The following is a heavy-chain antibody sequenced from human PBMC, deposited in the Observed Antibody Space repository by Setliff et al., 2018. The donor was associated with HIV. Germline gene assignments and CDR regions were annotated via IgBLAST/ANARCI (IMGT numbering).Heavy chain of an antibody. CDR1: GGSFSSYS. D-gene: IGHD3-9*01. Sequence: SETLSLTCAVYGGSFSSYSWTWIRQPAGKGLEWIGHISTTGSTNYNPSLKSRVTMSIDTSKNQFSLKLSSVTAADTAVYYCARILRYFDFANYFYYMDVWGQGTLVTVSS. V-gene: IGHV4-59*10. J-gene: IGHJ6*03. CDR2: ISTTGST. CDR3: ARILRYFDFANYFYYMDV.